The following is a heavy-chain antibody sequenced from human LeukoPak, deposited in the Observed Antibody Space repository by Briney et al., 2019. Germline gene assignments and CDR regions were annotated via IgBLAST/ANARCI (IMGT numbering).Heavy chain of an antibody. D-gene: IGHD5-24*01. V-gene: IGHV4-39*07. CDR1: GGSISSSLYY. Sequence: SETLSLTCTVSGGSISSSLYYWGWIRQPPGKGLEWIGSIYYSGSTYYNPSLKSRVAISVDTSKNQFSLKLSSVTAADTAVYYCARDPETATNGDNWFDPWGQGTLVTVSS. CDR2: IYYSGST. CDR3: ARDPETATNGDNWFDP. J-gene: IGHJ5*02.